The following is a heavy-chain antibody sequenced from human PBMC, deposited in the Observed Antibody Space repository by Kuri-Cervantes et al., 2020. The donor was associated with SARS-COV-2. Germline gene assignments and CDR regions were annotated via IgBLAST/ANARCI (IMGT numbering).Heavy chain of an antibody. CDR1: GFTFSSYS. Sequence: GESLKISCAAFGFTFSSYSMNWVRQAPGKGLEWVSSISSSSSYIYYADSVKGRFTISRDNAKNSLYLQMNSLRAEDTAVYYCARAGYSSGWYPPNWFDPWGQGTLVTVSS. CDR3: ARAGYSSGWYPPNWFDP. J-gene: IGHJ5*02. CDR2: ISSSSSYI. D-gene: IGHD6-19*01. V-gene: IGHV3-21*01.